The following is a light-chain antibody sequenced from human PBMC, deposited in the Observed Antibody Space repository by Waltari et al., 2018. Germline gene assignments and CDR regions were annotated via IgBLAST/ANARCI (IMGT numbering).Light chain of an antibody. CDR2: EVS. V-gene: IGLV2-8*01. J-gene: IGLJ2*01. Sequence: QSALTQPPSASGSPGQSVTMSCTGTSTDVGVYNYVFWYQQHPGKAPKLLIYEVSERPSGVPDRFSGSKSGNTASLTVSGLQPEDEADYYCASFAGSNTLFGGGTKLTVL. CDR1: STDVGVYNY. CDR3: ASFAGSNTL.